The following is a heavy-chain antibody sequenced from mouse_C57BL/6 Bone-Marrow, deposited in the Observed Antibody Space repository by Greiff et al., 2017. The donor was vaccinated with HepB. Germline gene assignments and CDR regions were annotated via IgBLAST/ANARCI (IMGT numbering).Heavy chain of an antibody. V-gene: IGHV1-82*01. CDR2: IYPGDGDT. Sequence: QVQLKESGPELVKPGASVKISCKASGYAFSSSWMNWVKQRPGKGLEWIGRIYPGDGDTNYNGKFKGKATLTADKSSSTAYMQLSSLTSEDSAVYFCARSPVITTVVADYWGQGTTLTVSS. J-gene: IGHJ2*01. D-gene: IGHD1-1*01. CDR3: ARSPVITTVVADY. CDR1: GYAFSSSW.